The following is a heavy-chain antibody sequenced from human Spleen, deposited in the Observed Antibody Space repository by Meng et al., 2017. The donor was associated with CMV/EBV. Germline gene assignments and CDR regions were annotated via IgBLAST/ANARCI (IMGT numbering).Heavy chain of an antibody. J-gene: IGHJ4*02. V-gene: IGHV4-34*01. CDR3: ARVADYDFWSGYSRSGYYFDY. D-gene: IGHD3-3*01. CDR1: GGSFSGYY. CDR2: INHSGST. Sequence: SETLSLTCAVYGGSFSGYYWSWIRQPPGKGLEWIGEINHSGSTNYNPSLKSRVTISVDTSKNQFSLKLSSVTAADTAVYYCARVADYDFWSGYSRSGYYFDYWGQGTLVTVSS.